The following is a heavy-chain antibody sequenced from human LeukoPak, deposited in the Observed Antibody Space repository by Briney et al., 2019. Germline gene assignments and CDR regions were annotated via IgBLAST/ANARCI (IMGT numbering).Heavy chain of an antibody. CDR3: ASRSTSRRSPFDY. J-gene: IGHJ4*02. D-gene: IGHD1-26*01. CDR1: GGTISSSNYY. CDR2: VYCSGSA. V-gene: IGHV4-39*01. Sequence: SETLSLTCTVSGGTISSSNYYWDWIRQPPGKGLEWIGSVYCSGSAYYNPSLKSRLTISVDTSMNQFSLKLTSVTAADTAVYYCASRSTSRRSPFDYWGQGTLVTVSS.